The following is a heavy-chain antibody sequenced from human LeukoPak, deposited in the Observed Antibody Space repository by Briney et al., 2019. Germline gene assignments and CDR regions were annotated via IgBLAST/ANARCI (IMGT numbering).Heavy chain of an antibody. CDR1: GFTFSSYG. Sequence: GGSLRLSCAASGFTFSSYGMSWVRQAPGKGLEWVAFIRYDGSNKYYADSVKGRFTISRDNSKNTLYLQMNSLRAEDTAVYYCAKEGTLYSYGPPGIEYWGQGTLVTVSS. V-gene: IGHV3-30*02. CDR2: IRYDGSNK. J-gene: IGHJ4*02. D-gene: IGHD5-18*01. CDR3: AKEGTLYSYGPPGIEY.